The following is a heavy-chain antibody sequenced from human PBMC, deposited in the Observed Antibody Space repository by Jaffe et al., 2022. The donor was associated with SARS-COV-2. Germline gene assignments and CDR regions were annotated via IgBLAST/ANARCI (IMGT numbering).Heavy chain of an antibody. D-gene: IGHD1-26*01. Sequence: QVQLVQSGAEVRKPGASVKVSCKASGYTFINYDMNWVRQATGQGLEWMGWMNPYSEKTGYPQKFQGRLTMTWDTSISTAYMELSSLRSEDTAVYYCARGGDLDYWGQGTLVTVSS. V-gene: IGHV1-8*01. CDR3: ARGGDLDY. CDR1: GYTFINYD. J-gene: IGHJ4*02. CDR2: MNPYSEKT.